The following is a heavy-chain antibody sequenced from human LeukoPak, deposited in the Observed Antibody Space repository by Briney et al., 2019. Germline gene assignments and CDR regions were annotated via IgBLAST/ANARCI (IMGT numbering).Heavy chain of an antibody. J-gene: IGHJ6*02. D-gene: IGHD3-10*01. CDR3: ARPTQGSLWFEHDGMDV. CDR2: IYYSGST. CDR1: GGSISSRSYY. V-gene: IGHV4-39*01. Sequence: PSETLSLTCTVSGGSISSRSYYWGWIRQPPGKGLEWIGSIYYSGSTYYNPSLKSRVTISVDTSKNQFSLKLSSVTAADTAVYYCARPTQGSLWFEHDGMDVWGQGTTVTVSS.